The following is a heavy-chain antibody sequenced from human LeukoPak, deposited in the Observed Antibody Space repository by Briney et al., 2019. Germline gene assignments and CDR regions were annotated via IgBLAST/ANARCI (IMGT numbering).Heavy chain of an antibody. CDR2: ISAYNGNT. CDR3: ARDARYCSAGSCYSWDRAFFDREDY. Sequence: ASVKVSCKASGYTFTGYYMHWVRQAPGQGLEWMGWISAYNGNTHYAQKLQGRVTMTTDTSTSTAYMELRSLRSDDTAVYYCARDARYCSAGSCYSWDRAFFDREDYWGQGTLVTVSS. J-gene: IGHJ4*02. CDR1: GYTFTGYY. D-gene: IGHD2-15*01. V-gene: IGHV1-18*04.